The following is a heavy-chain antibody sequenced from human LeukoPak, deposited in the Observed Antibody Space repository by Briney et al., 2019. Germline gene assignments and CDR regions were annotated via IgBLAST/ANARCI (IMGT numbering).Heavy chain of an antibody. CDR3: ARDVLYSSSWYGGGGYYYYGMDV. J-gene: IGHJ6*02. D-gene: IGHD6-13*01. V-gene: IGHV3-48*01. CDR2: ISSSSSTI. Sequence: GGSLRLSCAASGFTFSSYSMNWVRQAPGKGLEWVSYISSSSSTIYYADSVKGRFTISRDNAKNSLYLQMNSLRAEDTAVYYCARDVLYSSSWYGGGGYYYYGMDVWGQGTTVTVSS. CDR1: GFTFSSYS.